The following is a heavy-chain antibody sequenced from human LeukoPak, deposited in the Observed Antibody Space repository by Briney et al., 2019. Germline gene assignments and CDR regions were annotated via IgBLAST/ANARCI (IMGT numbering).Heavy chain of an antibody. Sequence: GASVKVSCKASGYTFTSYGISWVRQAPGRGLEWMGWISAYNGNTNYAQKLQGRVTMTTDTSTSTAYMELRSLRSDDTAVYYRARLIVDSSWYVGGDYWGQGTLVTVSS. J-gene: IGHJ4*02. V-gene: IGHV1-18*01. CDR2: ISAYNGNT. CDR3: ARLIVDSSWYVGGDY. D-gene: IGHD6-13*01. CDR1: GYTFTSYG.